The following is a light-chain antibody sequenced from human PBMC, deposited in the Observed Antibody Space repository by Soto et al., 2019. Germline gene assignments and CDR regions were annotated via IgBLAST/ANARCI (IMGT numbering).Light chain of an antibody. CDR3: QQRNNPMCT. J-gene: IGKJ2*02. Sequence: ETVLTQSPATLSLSPGERATLSCRASQSVSSYLAWFQQKPGQAPRLLIYDASNRATGIPARFSGNGSATDLTLTVSSLEPEDFAVYYCQQRNNPMCTFGQGTKLEIK. CDR2: DAS. CDR1: QSVSSY. V-gene: IGKV3-11*01.